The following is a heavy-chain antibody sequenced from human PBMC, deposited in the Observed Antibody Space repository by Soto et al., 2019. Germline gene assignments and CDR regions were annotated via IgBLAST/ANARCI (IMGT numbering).Heavy chain of an antibody. Sequence: EVQLLESGGGLVQPGGSLRLSCAASGFTFSSYAMSWVRQAPGKGLEWVSTISDSGGSTYYADSVKSRFTISRDNSKNTLYLQMNSLRAEDTAVYYCAFSSSLFDYWGQGTLVTVSS. CDR3: AFSSSLFDY. J-gene: IGHJ4*02. CDR2: ISDSGGST. V-gene: IGHV3-23*01. CDR1: GFTFSSYA.